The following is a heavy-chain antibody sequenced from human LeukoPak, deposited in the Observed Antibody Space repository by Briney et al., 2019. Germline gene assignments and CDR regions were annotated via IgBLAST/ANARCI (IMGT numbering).Heavy chain of an antibody. CDR2: IYHSGST. CDR3: ARDISYSSSSGGDY. D-gene: IGHD6-6*01. Sequence: PSETLSLTCAVSGGSISSSNWWSWVRQPPGKGLEWIGEIYHSGSTNYNPSLKSRVTISVDKSKNQFSLKLSSVTAADTAVYYCARDISYSSSSGGDYWGQGTLVTVSS. J-gene: IGHJ4*02. V-gene: IGHV4-4*02. CDR1: GGSISSSNW.